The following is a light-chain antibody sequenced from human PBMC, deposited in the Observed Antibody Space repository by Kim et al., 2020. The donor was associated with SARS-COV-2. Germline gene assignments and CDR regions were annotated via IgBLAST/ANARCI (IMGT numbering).Light chain of an antibody. J-gene: IGLJ3*02. CDR1: NLRNYY. Sequence: SSELTQDPAVSVALGQTVRITCQGDNLRNYYASWYQQKPRLAPVLVIYGKNNRPSGIPDRFSGSSSGNTASLTITGAQAEDEAGYYCNSRDSSGNHWVFGGGTQLTVL. CDR3: NSRDSSGNHWV. V-gene: IGLV3-19*01. CDR2: GKN.